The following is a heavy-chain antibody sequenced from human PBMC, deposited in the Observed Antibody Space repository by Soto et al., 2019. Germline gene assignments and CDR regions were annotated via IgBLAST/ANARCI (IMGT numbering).Heavy chain of an antibody. Sequence: SVKVSCKASGGTFSSYAISWVRQAPGQGLEWMGGIIPIFGTANYAQKFQGRVTITADKSTSTAYMELSSLRSEDTAVYYCARDRVEMATITSYGFDYWGQGTLVTDSS. CDR1: GGTFSSYA. CDR2: IIPIFGTA. V-gene: IGHV1-69*06. CDR3: ARDRVEMATITSYGFDY. D-gene: IGHD5-12*01. J-gene: IGHJ4*02.